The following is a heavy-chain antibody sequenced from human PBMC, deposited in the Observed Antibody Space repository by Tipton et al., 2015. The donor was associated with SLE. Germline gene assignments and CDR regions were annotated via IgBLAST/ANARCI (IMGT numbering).Heavy chain of an antibody. CDR2: IKSKTDGGTT. CDR1: GFTFSNAW. D-gene: IGHD1-26*01. V-gene: IGHV3-15*01. J-gene: IGHJ4*02. CDR3: TTLHRRGELLTDDY. Sequence: GSLRLSCAASGFTFSNAWLSWVRQAPGKGLGWVGRIKSKTDGGTTDYAAPVKGRFTISRDDSKNTLYLQMNSLKTEDTAVYYCTTLHRRGELLTDDYWGQGTLVTVSS.